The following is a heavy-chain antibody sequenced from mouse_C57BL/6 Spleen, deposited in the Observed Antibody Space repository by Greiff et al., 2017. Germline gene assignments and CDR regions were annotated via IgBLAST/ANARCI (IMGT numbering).Heavy chain of an antibody. J-gene: IGHJ2*01. CDR3: ARGDYSNYGYYIDY. V-gene: IGHV1-82*01. Sequence: QVQLKESGPELVKPGASVKISCTASGYAFSSSWMNWVKQRPGKGLEWIGRIYPGDGDTNYNGKFKGKATLTADKSSSTAYMQLSSLTSEDSAVYFCARGDYSNYGYYIDYWGQGTTLTVSS. D-gene: IGHD2-5*01. CDR1: GYAFSSSW. CDR2: IYPGDGDT.